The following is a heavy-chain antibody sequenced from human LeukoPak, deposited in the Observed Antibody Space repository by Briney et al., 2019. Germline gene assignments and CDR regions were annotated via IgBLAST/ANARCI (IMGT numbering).Heavy chain of an antibody. CDR1: GGSISSGGYS. CDR3: ARVNTAGGRAFDY. V-gene: IGHV4-30-4*07. D-gene: IGHD3-10*01. CDR2: IYYSGST. J-gene: IGHJ4*02. Sequence: PSETLSLTCAVSGGSISSGGYSWSWIRRPPGKGLEWIGYIYYSGSTYYNPSLKSRVTISVDTSKNQFSLKLSSVTAADTAVYYCARVNTAGGRAFDYWGQGTLVTVSS.